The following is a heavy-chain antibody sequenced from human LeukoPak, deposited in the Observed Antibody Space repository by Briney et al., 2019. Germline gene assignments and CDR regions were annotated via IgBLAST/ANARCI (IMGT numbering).Heavy chain of an antibody. CDR1: GGSFSTYA. V-gene: IGHV7-4-1*02. CDR3: ARDREQLESDYYYYYMDV. CDR2: INTNTGNP. Sequence: ASVKVSCKASGGSFSTYAITWLRQAPGQGLEWMGWINTNTGNPSYAQGFTGRFVFSLDTSVSTAYLQISSLKAEDTAVYYCARDREQLESDYYYYYMDVWGKGTTVTVSS. J-gene: IGHJ6*03. D-gene: IGHD6-6*01.